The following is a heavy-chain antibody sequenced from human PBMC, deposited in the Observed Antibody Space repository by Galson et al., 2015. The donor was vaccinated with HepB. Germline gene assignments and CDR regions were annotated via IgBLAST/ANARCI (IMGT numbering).Heavy chain of an antibody. CDR1: GFSFSNSN. Sequence: SLRLSCAASGFSFSNSNFNWVRQAPGKGLEWVSYISSSSSTIYYADSVKGRFTISRDNAKNSLYLQMNSLRAEDTAMYYCARDFLESSNWGQGTLVTVSS. J-gene: IGHJ4*02. CDR3: ARDFLESSN. V-gene: IGHV3-48*04. D-gene: IGHD1-1*01. CDR2: ISSSSSTI.